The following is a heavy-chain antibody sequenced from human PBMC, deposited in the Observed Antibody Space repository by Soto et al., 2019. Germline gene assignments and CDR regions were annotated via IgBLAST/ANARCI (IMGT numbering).Heavy chain of an antibody. J-gene: IGHJ4*02. CDR1: GFTFSSYA. D-gene: IGHD3-22*01. Sequence: GGSLRLSCAASGFTFSSYAMSWVRQAPGKGLEWVSAINTSGGSTYYADSVKGRFTISRDNSKNTLYLQMNSLRAEDTAVYYCAKMGSNYYDDYWGQGTLVTVSS. CDR3: AKMGSNYYDDY. V-gene: IGHV3-23*01. CDR2: INTSGGST.